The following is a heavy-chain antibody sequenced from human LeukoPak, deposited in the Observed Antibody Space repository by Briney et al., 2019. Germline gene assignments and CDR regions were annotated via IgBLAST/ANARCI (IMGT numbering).Heavy chain of an antibody. CDR2: INPNSGGT. CDR3: ARESRNWNSPEGYYFDY. CDR1: GYTFTGYY. D-gene: IGHD1-7*01. Sequence: ASVKVSCKASGYTFTGYYMHWVRQAPGQGLERMGWINPNSGGTNYAQKFQGRVTMTRDTSISTAYMELSRLRSDDTAVYYCARESRNWNSPEGYYFDYWGQGTLVTVSS. J-gene: IGHJ4*02. V-gene: IGHV1-2*02.